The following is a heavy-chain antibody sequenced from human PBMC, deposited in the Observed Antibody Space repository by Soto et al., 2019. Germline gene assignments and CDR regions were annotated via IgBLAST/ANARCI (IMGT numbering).Heavy chain of an antibody. CDR3: ARGGYCISTSCPIYYYYGMDV. Sequence: ASVKVSCKASGYTFTSYDINWVRQATGQGLEWMGWMNPNSGNTGYAQKFQGRVTMTRNTSMSTAYMELSSLRSEDTAVYYCARGGYCISTSCPIYYYYGMDVWGQGTTVTVSS. CDR1: GYTFTSYD. CDR2: MNPNSGNT. D-gene: IGHD2-2*01. V-gene: IGHV1-8*01. J-gene: IGHJ6*02.